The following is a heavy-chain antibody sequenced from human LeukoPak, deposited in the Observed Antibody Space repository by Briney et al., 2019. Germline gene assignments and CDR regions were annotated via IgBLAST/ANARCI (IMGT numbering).Heavy chain of an antibody. V-gene: IGHV4-4*07. J-gene: IGHJ4*02. CDR1: GGSLSSYY. CDR3: ARTSNYWSPYFDY. Sequence: SETLSLTCTVSGGSLSSYYWSWIRQPAGKGLEWIGRIYTSGSTNYNPSLKSRVTISIDTSKNKFSLKLTSVTAADTAVYYCARTSNYWSPYFDYWGQGALVTVSS. CDR2: IYTSGST. D-gene: IGHD1-1*01.